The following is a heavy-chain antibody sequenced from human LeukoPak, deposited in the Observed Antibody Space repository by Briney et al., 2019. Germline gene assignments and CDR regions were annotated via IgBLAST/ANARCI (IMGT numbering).Heavy chain of an antibody. CDR3: ARYIVPADAFDI. J-gene: IGHJ3*02. V-gene: IGHV4-59*01. CDR2: IYYSGST. Sequence: SETLSLTCAVSGGSISSYYWGWIRQPPGKGLEWIGYIYYSGSTNYNPSLKSRVTISVDTSKNQFSLKLSSVTAADTAVYYCARYIVPADAFDIWGQGTMVTVSS. CDR1: GGSISSYY. D-gene: IGHD2-2*01.